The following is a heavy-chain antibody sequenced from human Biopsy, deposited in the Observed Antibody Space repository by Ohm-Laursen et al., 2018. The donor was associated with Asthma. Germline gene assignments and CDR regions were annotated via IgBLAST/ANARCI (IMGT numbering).Heavy chain of an antibody. J-gene: IGHJ6*02. CDR3: ARAVDYSHYYGIDV. CDR2: ISVYNSNT. Sequence: SVKVSCKTSGYTFNSAGITWVRQAPGQGLEWMGWISVYNSNTKVAQKLQDRVTMITDTSTSTAYMELRSLRSDDTAMYFCARAVDYSHYYGIDVWGQGTTVTVS. D-gene: IGHD3-10*01. CDR1: GYTFNSAG. V-gene: IGHV1-18*01.